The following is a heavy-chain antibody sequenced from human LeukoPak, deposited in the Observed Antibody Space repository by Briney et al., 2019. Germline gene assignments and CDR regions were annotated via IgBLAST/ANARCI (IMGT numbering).Heavy chain of an antibody. CDR1: EFTFSNYW. Sequence: GGSLRLSCAASEFTFSNYWMNWVRQAPGKGLEWVANIKHDGAEKYYVDSVRGRFTISRDNAKNSLYLQMNSLRAEDTAVYYCARDRSSMSTVITTGKAGFDPWGQGTLVTASS. CDR2: IKHDGAEK. CDR3: ARDRSSMSTVITTGKAGFDP. V-gene: IGHV3-7*01. D-gene: IGHD3-16*01. J-gene: IGHJ5*02.